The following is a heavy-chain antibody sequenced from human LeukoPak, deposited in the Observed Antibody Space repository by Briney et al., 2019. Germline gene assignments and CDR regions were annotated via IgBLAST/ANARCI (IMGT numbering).Heavy chain of an antibody. J-gene: IGHJ6*02. D-gene: IGHD3-10*01. CDR1: GFTFNYFS. V-gene: IGHV3-30*03. Sequence: GGSLRLSCAASGFTFNYFSVNWVRQAPGKGLEWVARISYAGSNNYYADSVKGRFTISSDNPKNTLYLQMDSLRAEDTAVYYCARAAHTTYVLGRYYYYAMDVWGQGTTVTVSS. CDR2: ISYAGSNN. CDR3: ARAAHTTYVLGRYYYYAMDV.